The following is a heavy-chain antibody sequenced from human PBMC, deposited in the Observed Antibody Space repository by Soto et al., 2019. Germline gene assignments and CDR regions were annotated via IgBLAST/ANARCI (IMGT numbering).Heavy chain of an antibody. V-gene: IGHV1-3*01. CDR3: ARGISSGSYYYYFDY. CDR2: INAGNGNT. D-gene: IGHD1-26*01. J-gene: IGHJ4*02. Sequence: GASVKVSCKASGYTFTSYAMHWVRQAPGQRPEWMGWINAGNGNTKYSQKFQGRVTITRDTSASTAYMELSSLRSEDTAVYYCARGISSGSYYYYFDYWGQGTLVTVSS. CDR1: GYTFTSYA.